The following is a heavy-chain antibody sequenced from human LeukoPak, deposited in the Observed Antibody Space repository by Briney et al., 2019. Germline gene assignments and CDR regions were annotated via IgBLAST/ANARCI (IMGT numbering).Heavy chain of an antibody. CDR2: INHSGTT. D-gene: IGHD6-6*01. CDR1: GGSFRGFY. Sequence: SETLSLTCAVSGGSFRGFYWSWIRQPPGGGLEWIADINHSGTTNYNPSLKSRVTISVDTSKNQFSLNLKSMTAADTAVYYCTRQYSSSYYSDYWGQGTLVTVSS. J-gene: IGHJ4*02. V-gene: IGHV4-34*01. CDR3: TRQYSSSYYSDY.